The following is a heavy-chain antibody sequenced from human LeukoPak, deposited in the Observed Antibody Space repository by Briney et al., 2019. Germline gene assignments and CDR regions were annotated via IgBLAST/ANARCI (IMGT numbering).Heavy chain of an antibody. CDR1: GYTFTSYA. CDR3: ARGVDIVVVPAADGNWFDP. D-gene: IGHD2-2*03. V-gene: IGHV1-3*01. CDR2: INAGNGNT. Sequence: ASVKVSCKASGYTFTSYAMHWVRQAPGQRLEWMGWINAGNGNTKYSQKFQGRVTITRDTSAGTAYMELSSLRSGDTAVYYCARGVDIVVVPAADGNWFDPWGQGTLVTVSS. J-gene: IGHJ5*02.